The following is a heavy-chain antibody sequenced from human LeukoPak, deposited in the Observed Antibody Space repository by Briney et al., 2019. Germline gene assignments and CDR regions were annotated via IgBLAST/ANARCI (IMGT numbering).Heavy chain of an antibody. CDR1: GYTFTSYG. Sequence: ASVKVSCKASGYTFTSYGISWVRQAPGQGLEWMGGIIPIFGTANYAQKFQGRVTITTDESTSTAYMELSSLRSEDTAVYYCARGLGYPIDYWGQGTLVTVSS. CDR3: ARGLGYPIDY. V-gene: IGHV1-69*05. D-gene: IGHD5-12*01. CDR2: IIPIFGTA. J-gene: IGHJ4*02.